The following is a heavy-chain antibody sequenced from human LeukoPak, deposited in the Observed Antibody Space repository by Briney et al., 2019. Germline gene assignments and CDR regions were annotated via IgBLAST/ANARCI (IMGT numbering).Heavy chain of an antibody. V-gene: IGHV4-39*01. D-gene: IGHD4-11*01. CDR2: IYYSGST. J-gene: IGHJ6*02. Sequence: SETLSLTCTVSGGSISSSSYSWGRIRQPPGKGLEWIGSIYYSGSTYYNPSLKSRVTISVDTSKNQFSLKLSSVTAADTAVYYCARSRSSNYGMDVWGQGTTVTVSS. CDR3: ARSRSSNYGMDV. CDR1: GGSISSSSYS.